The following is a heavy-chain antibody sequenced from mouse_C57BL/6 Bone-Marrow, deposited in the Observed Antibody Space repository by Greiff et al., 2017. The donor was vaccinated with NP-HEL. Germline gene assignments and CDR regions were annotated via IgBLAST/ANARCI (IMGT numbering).Heavy chain of an antibody. Sequence: QVQLQHPGAELVRPGTSVKLSCKASGYTFTSYWMHWVKQRPGQGLEWIGVIDPSDSYTNYNQKFKGKATLTVDTSSSTAYMQLSSLTSEDSAVYYCASDYGSSYVGNYWGQGTTLTVSS. J-gene: IGHJ2*01. CDR2: IDPSDSYT. V-gene: IGHV1-59*01. CDR3: ASDYGSSYVGNY. D-gene: IGHD1-1*01. CDR1: GYTFTSYW.